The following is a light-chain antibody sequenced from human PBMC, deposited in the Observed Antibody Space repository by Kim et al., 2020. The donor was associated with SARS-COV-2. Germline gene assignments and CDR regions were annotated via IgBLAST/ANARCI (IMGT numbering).Light chain of an antibody. Sequence: QSVLTQPPSVSGAPGQRVTISCTGSSTNIGGGYNVHWYQQLPGTAPKLLIYGNSNRPSGVPDRFSGSKSGTSASLAITGLQAEDEADYYCQSYDSSRNASVFGGGTQLTVL. CDR1: STNIGGGYN. CDR2: GNS. J-gene: IGLJ2*01. V-gene: IGLV1-40*01. CDR3: QSYDSSRNASV.